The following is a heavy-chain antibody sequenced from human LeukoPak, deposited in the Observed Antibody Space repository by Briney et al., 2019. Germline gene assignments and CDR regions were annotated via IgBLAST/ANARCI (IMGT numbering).Heavy chain of an antibody. CDR1: GLIFSNCV. CDR3: AGGYSDDDFFNS. Sequence: PGGSLRLSCTTSGLIFSNCVMTWVRQSPGKGLEWVSSISPSGGSTFYADSVRGRFTISRDNSKNTVYLQMRSLGAEDTAAYYCAGGYSDDDFFNSWGQGTLVTVSS. V-gene: IGHV3-23*01. J-gene: IGHJ4*02. D-gene: IGHD5-12*01. CDR2: ISPSGGST.